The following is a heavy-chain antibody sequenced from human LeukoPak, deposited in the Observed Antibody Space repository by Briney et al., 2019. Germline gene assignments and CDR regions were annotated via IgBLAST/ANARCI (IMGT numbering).Heavy chain of an antibody. V-gene: IGHV3-23*01. D-gene: IGHD2-15*01. CDR1: GFTFSSYS. Sequence: GGSLTLYCAASGFTFSSYSMSWVRQAPGKGLEWVSALSGSGGSTYYADSVKGRFTISRDNSKNTVYLQMNSLRAEDTAVYYCAKDRIVVVVVATMVSFDYWGQGTLVTVSS. CDR3: AKDRIVVVVVATMVSFDY. J-gene: IGHJ4*02. CDR2: LSGSGGST.